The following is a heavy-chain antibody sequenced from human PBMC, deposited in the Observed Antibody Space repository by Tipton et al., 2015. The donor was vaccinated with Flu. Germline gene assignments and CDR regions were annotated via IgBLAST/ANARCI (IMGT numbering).Heavy chain of an antibody. CDR1: GGSFSGYY. D-gene: IGHD3-22*01. CDR2: INHSGST. CDR3: ARGGDSSGYYYAYFDY. J-gene: IGHJ4*02. V-gene: IGHV4-34*01. Sequence: TLSLTCAVYGGSFSGYYWSWIRQPPGKGLEWIGEINHSGSTNYNPSLKSRVTISVDTSKNQFSLKLSSVTAADTAVYYCARGGDSSGYYYAYFDYWGQGTLVTVSS.